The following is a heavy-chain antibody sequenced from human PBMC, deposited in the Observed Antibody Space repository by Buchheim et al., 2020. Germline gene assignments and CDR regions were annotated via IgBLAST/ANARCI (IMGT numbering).Heavy chain of an antibody. V-gene: IGHV3-48*02. J-gene: IGHJ6*02. CDR3: ARSRYSSGWSTSYYYYGMDV. Sequence: EVQLVESGGGLVQPGGSLRLSCAASGFTFSSYSMNWVRQAPGKGLELVSYISSSSSTLYYADSAKGRFTISRDNAKNSLYLQMNSLRDEDTAVYYCARSRYSSGWSTSYYYYGMDVWGQGTT. CDR1: GFTFSSYS. D-gene: IGHD6-19*01. CDR2: ISSSSSTL.